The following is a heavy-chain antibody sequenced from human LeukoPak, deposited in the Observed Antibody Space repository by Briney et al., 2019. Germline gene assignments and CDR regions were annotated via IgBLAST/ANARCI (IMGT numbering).Heavy chain of an antibody. V-gene: IGHV4-30-4*01. CDR2: IYYSGST. J-gene: IGHJ4*02. D-gene: IGHD5-12*01. Sequence: SQTLSLTCTVSGVSISSGDYYWSWIRQPPGKGLEWIGYIYYSGSTYYNPSLKSRVTISVDTSKNQFSLKLSSVTAADTAVYYCARGSVRYSGYDHLDYWGQGTLVTVSS. CDR3: ARGSVRYSGYDHLDY. CDR1: GVSISSGDYY.